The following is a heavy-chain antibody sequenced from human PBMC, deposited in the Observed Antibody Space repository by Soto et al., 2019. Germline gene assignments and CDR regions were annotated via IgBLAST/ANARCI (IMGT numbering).Heavy chain of an antibody. CDR3: ARAYGGNPALFDP. J-gene: IGHJ5*02. D-gene: IGHD4-17*01. V-gene: IGHV3-53*01. CDR2: IYTGGST. Sequence: GESLKISCAASGFTVSRDYMSWVRQAPGKGLEWVSVIYTGGSTYYAHSVKGRLTFSSDNSKHTLYLHMNSLRAEDTAGYYCARAYGGNPALFDPWGQGTLVTVSS. CDR1: GFTVSRDY.